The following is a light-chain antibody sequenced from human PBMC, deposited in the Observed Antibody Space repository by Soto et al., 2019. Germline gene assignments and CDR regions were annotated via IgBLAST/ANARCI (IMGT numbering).Light chain of an antibody. CDR1: RGIYNY. CDR3: QKYDSAPRT. V-gene: IGKV1-27*01. J-gene: IGKJ1*01. Sequence: DVQVTQSPASLSASVGDRVNISCRTSRGIYNYLAWYQQKSGQIPKLLINAATSLQSGVPSRFSCSGSGTDFTLSISSLQPEDVATYYCQKYDSAPRTFGQGTKVEIK. CDR2: AAT.